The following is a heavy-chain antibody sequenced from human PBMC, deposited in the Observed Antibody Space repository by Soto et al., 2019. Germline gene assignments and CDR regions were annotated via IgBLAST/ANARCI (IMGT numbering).Heavy chain of an antibody. CDR3: ARVRSGWGIDY. CDR2: IYHSGST. J-gene: IGHJ4*02. CDR1: GGSISSGGYS. Sequence: QLHLQESGSGLFKPSQTLSLTCAVSGGSISSGGYSWSWIRQPPGKGLNYIGYIYHSGSTYYNPSLKSRVTISVDRSKNQFSLKLSSVTAADTAVYYCARVRSGWGIDYWGQGTLVTVSS. V-gene: IGHV4-30-2*01. D-gene: IGHD6-19*01.